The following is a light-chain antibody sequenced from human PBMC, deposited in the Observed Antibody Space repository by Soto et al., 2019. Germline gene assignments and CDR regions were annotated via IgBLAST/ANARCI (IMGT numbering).Light chain of an antibody. Sequence: EIVMTQSPGTLSVSPEERATLSCRASQSVSSNLAWYQQKPGQAPRLLIYGASTRATGIPARFSGSGSGTEFTLTISSLQSEDFAVYYCQQYNNWLYTFGQGTKLEIK. CDR3: QQYNNWLYT. V-gene: IGKV3-15*01. CDR1: QSVSSN. CDR2: GAS. J-gene: IGKJ2*01.